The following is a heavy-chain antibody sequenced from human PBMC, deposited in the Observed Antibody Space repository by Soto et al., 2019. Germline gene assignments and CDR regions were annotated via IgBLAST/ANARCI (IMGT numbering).Heavy chain of an antibody. D-gene: IGHD3-3*01. CDR3: ATRPPAETYHGVFDY. CDR1: GITLSNYW. Sequence: GGSLRLSCAASGITLSNYWVHWVRQAPGKGLVWVSRISSDGSSTSYADSVKGRFTISRDNAKNTLYLQMNNLRADDTAVYFCATRPPAETYHGVFDYWGQGTLVTVSS. CDR2: ISSDGSST. V-gene: IGHV3-74*01. J-gene: IGHJ4*02.